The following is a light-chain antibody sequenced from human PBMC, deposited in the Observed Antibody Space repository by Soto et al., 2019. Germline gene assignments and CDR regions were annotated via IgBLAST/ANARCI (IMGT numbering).Light chain of an antibody. Sequence: EIVLTQSPATLSLSPGERATLSCRASQSVSSYLAWYQQKPGQAPRLLIYDASSRATGIPARFSGSGSGTDFTLTISSLEPEDFAVYYCQQRSTPLNFGGGTKVEIK. V-gene: IGKV3-11*01. CDR2: DAS. CDR1: QSVSSY. J-gene: IGKJ4*01. CDR3: QQRSTPLN.